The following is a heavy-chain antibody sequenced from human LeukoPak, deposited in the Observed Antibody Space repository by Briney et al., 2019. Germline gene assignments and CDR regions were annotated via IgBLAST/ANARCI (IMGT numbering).Heavy chain of an antibody. D-gene: IGHD5-12*01. J-gene: IGHJ3*02. CDR1: GFTFDDYA. Sequence: HAGGSLRLSCAASGFTFDDYAMHWVRQAPGKGLEWVSGISWNSGSIGYADSVKGRFTISRDNAKNSLYLQMNSLRAEDTALYYCAKDIYRRDGYNGDDAFDIWGQGTMVTVSS. V-gene: IGHV3-9*01. CDR2: ISWNSGSI. CDR3: AKDIYRRDGYNGDDAFDI.